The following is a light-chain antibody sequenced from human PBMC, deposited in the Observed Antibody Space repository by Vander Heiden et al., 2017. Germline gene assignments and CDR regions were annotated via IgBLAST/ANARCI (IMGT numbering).Light chain of an antibody. CDR3: KQYYSTPFT. J-gene: IGKJ3*01. CDR1: QSVLYSAKNKNY. CDR2: WAS. V-gene: IGKV4-1*01. Sequence: DIVMTQSPDSLAVSLGERATINCKSSQSVLYSAKNKNYLAWYQQKPGQPPKLLIYWASTRESGVPDRFSGSGSGTDFTLTISSLQAEDVAVYYCKQYYSTPFTFGPGTKVDIK.